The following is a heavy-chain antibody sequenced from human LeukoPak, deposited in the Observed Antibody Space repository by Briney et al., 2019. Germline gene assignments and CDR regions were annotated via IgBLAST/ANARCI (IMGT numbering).Heavy chain of an antibody. V-gene: IGHV3-74*01. Sequence: GGSLRLSCAASGFTFSSYWMHWLRQAPAKGLVWVSRINTDGSSTTYADSVKGRFTISRDNAKNTLYLQMNSLRADDTAVYYCAKGLMGATPYYFDYWGQGTLVTVSS. CDR1: GFTFSSYW. CDR3: AKGLMGATPYYFDY. J-gene: IGHJ4*02. D-gene: IGHD1-26*01. CDR2: INTDGSST.